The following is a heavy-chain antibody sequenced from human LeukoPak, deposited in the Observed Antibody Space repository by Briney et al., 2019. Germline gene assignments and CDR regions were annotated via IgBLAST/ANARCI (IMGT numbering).Heavy chain of an antibody. Sequence: GGSLRLSCAASGFTFSSYAMHWVRQAPGKGLEGVAVISYDGSNKYYADSVKGRFTISRDNSKNTLYLQMNSLRAEDTAVYYCARGQIVGATGLYYFDYWGQGTLVTVSS. D-gene: IGHD1-26*01. J-gene: IGHJ4*02. CDR1: GFTFSSYA. CDR2: ISYDGSNK. V-gene: IGHV3-30-3*01. CDR3: ARGQIVGATGLYYFDY.